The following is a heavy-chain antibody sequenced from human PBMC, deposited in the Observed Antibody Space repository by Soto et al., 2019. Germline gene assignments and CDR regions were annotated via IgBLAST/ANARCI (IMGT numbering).Heavy chain of an antibody. Sequence: SETLSLTCAVYGGSFSGYYWSWIRQPPGKGLEWIGEINHSGSTNYNPSLKSRVTISVDTSKNQFSLKLSSVTAADTAVYYCARGYYGSGTYGYWGQGTLVTVSS. CDR1: GGSFSGYY. CDR3: ARGYYGSGTYGY. D-gene: IGHD3-10*01. CDR2: INHSGST. J-gene: IGHJ4*02. V-gene: IGHV4-34*01.